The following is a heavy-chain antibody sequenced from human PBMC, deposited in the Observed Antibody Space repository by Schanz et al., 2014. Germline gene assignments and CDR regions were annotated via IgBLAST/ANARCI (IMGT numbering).Heavy chain of an antibody. Sequence: EVQLVESGGGLVQPGRSLRLSCAASGFPFNEYGMLWVRQAPGKGLEWVSNISPTGSSTYYADSVKGRFIISRDNSKNTLYLQVNSLRAEDTAVYYCAKHVRSLTGNDYWGQGTLVTVSS. CDR2: ISPTGSST. CDR3: AKHVRSLTGNDY. V-gene: IGHV3-23*04. CDR1: GFPFNEYG. J-gene: IGHJ4*02. D-gene: IGHD3-9*01.